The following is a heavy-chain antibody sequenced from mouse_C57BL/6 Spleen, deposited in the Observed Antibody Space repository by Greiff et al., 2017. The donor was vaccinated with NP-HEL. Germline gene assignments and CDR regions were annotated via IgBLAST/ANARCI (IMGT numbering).Heavy chain of an antibody. CDR1: GYSITSGYY. CDR2: ISYDGST. V-gene: IGHV3-6*01. J-gene: IGHJ2*01. Sequence: EVQLVESGPGLVKPSPSLSLTCSVTGYSITSGYYWNWIRQFPGNKLEWMDYISYDGSTNYNPSLQNRISITRDTSKNQIFLKLNSVTTEDTATYDCARGGGYDEGSDYWGQGTTLTVSS. CDR3: ARGGGYDEGSDY. D-gene: IGHD2-2*01.